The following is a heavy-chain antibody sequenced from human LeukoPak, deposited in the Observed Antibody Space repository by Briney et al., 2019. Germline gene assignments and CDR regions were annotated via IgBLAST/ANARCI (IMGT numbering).Heavy chain of an antibody. CDR1: DESFSGYY. J-gene: IGHJ3*02. D-gene: IGHD3-10*01. V-gene: IGHV4-34*01. Sequence: SETLSLTCAVYDESFSGYYCSWIRQPPRKGLEWIGEIDHSGSTNYNPSLQSRVTISVDTSKNQFSLRVSSVSAADTAVYYCARGNRPYGEHEAFDIWGHGTTVTVSP. CDR2: IDHSGST. CDR3: ARGNRPYGEHEAFDI.